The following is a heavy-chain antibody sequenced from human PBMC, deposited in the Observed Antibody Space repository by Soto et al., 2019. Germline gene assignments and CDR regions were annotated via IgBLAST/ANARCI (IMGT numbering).Heavy chain of an antibody. CDR2: ITNSGGST. Sequence: PGGSLRLSCAASGLTFSSYAMSWVRQAPGKGLEWVSSITNSGGSTYYADSVKGRFTISRDNSKNTLYLQMNSLRAEDSAVYYCAKVITTAGTAYWGQGTLVTVSS. D-gene: IGHD6-13*01. CDR1: GLTFSSYA. J-gene: IGHJ4*02. V-gene: IGHV3-23*01. CDR3: AKVITTAGTAY.